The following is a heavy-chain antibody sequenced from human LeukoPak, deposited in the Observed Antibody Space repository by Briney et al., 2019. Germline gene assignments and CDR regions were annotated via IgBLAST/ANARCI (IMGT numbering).Heavy chain of an antibody. V-gene: IGHV4-34*01. Sequence: PLETLSLTCAVYGGSFSGYYWSWIRQPPGKGLEWIGEINHSGSTNYNPSLKSRVTITVDTSKNQFSLKLSSVTAADTAVYYCARGVLWLRSFDYWGQGTLVTVSS. CDR3: ARGVLWLRSFDY. CDR1: GGSFSGYY. J-gene: IGHJ4*02. D-gene: IGHD5-12*01. CDR2: INHSGST.